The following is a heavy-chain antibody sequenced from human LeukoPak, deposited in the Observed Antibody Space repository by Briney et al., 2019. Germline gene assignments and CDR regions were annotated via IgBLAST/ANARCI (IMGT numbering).Heavy chain of an antibody. J-gene: IGHJ4*02. CDR2: IHHSGSS. CDR3: ARGGNRFGRFYFDY. CDR1: ADSLSSGGHY. V-gene: IGHV4-31*03. D-gene: IGHD3-10*01. Sequence: SETLSLTCTVSADSLSSGGHYWAWIRQLPGKGLESIVFIHHSGSSRHNPSLQDRVAISVDASRKQFALRLGSVTAADTAIYDCARGGNRFGRFYFDYWGQGIQVIVSS.